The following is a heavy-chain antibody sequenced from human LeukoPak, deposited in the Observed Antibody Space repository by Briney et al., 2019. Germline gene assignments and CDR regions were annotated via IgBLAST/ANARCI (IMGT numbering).Heavy chain of an antibody. V-gene: IGHV3-74*01. J-gene: IGHJ6*02. Sequence: GGSLRLSCAASGFTFSAYWMHWVRQAPGKGLVWVGRINDVGSDSTYVDSVKGRFTISRDNAKNSLYLQMSNLRAEDTAVYFCARGGGLDVWGQGATVTVSS. CDR2: INDVGSDS. CDR3: ARGGGLDV. CDR1: GFTFSAYW. D-gene: IGHD3-16*01.